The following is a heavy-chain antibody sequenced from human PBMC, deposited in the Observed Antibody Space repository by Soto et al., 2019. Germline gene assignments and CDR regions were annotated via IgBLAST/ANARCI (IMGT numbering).Heavy chain of an antibody. CDR1: GFTFSNHW. CDR2: IYGGDSDT. V-gene: IGHV5-51*03. J-gene: IGHJ6*04. CDR3: AGRFGYCSCESRLDV. D-gene: IGHD2-15*01. Sequence: VQWVQSGAEVKKSGESLKISCKGSGFTFSNHWIAWVRQMPGRGLEWMGIIYGGDSDTRYSPSFQGQVTISADKSINTVYLQWRSLKASDTAMYFCAGRFGYCSCESRLDVWGGGTTVTVSS.